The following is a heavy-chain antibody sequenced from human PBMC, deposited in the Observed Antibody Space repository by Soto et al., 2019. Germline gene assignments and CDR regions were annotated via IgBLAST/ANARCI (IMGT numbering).Heavy chain of an antibody. Sequence: PSETLSLTCAIYGGSFSGYYWSWIRQPPGKGLEWIGEINHSGSTNYNPSLKSRVTISVDTSKNQFSLKLSSVTAADTAVYYCARLQHYYGSGSYYKPFDYWGQGTLVTVSS. V-gene: IGHV4-34*01. CDR2: INHSGST. D-gene: IGHD3-10*01. CDR1: GGSFSGYY. J-gene: IGHJ4*02. CDR3: ARLQHYYGSGSYYKPFDY.